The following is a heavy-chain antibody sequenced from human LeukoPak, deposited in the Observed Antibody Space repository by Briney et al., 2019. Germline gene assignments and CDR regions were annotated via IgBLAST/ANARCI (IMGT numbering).Heavy chain of an antibody. CDR1: GFTFTSYA. Sequence: GGSLRLSCAASGFTFTSYAMSWVRQAPGKGLEWVSAISGSGGSTYYADSVKGRFTISSDNSKNTLYLQMNSLRAEDTAVYYCAKRGAEVGATVAPGDYWGQGTLVTVTS. V-gene: IGHV3-23*01. D-gene: IGHD1-26*01. CDR3: AKRGAEVGATVAPGDY. CDR2: ISGSGGST. J-gene: IGHJ4*02.